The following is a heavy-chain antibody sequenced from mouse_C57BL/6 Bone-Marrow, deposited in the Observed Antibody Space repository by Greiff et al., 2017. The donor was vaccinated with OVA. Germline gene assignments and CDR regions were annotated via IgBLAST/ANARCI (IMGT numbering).Heavy chain of an antibody. Sequence: QVQLKQSGPGLVQPSQSLSISCTASGFSLTSYGVHWVRQSPGKGLEWLGVIWRGGSTDYNAAFITRLSISKDNSKSQVFFKMNSLQADDTAIYYCARGLGLFDYWGQGTTLTVSS. CDR2: IWRGGST. CDR3: ARGLGLFDY. J-gene: IGHJ2*01. D-gene: IGHD2-2*01. V-gene: IGHV2-2*01. CDR1: GFSLTSYG.